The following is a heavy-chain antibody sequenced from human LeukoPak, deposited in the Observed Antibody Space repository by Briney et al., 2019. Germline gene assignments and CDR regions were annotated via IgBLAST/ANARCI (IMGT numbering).Heavy chain of an antibody. Sequence: GGSLRLSCAASGFDFSSQWMSWVRQAPGKGLEWVAIVNQGATQKYYVDSVKGRFTISRDNAENSLYLQMNSLRADDTAVYYCARRSSSSGYYQVDAFDIWGQGTMVTVSS. V-gene: IGHV3-7*01. CDR1: GFDFSSQW. CDR3: ARRSSSSGYYQVDAFDI. CDR2: VNQGATQK. D-gene: IGHD3-22*01. J-gene: IGHJ3*02.